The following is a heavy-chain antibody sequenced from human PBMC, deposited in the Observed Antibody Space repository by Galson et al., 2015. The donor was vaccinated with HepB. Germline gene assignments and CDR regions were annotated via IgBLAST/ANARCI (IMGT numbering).Heavy chain of an antibody. J-gene: IGHJ4*02. CDR3: RGSSWSRIRYYFDY. CDR2: IKQDGSEK. Sequence: SLRLSCAASGFTFSSYWMSWVRQAPGKGLEWVANIKQDGSEKYYVDSVKGRFTTSRDNAKNSLYLQMNSLRAEDTAVYYCRGSSWSRIRYYFDYWGQGTLVTVSS. D-gene: IGHD6-13*01. CDR1: GFTFSSYW. V-gene: IGHV3-7*01.